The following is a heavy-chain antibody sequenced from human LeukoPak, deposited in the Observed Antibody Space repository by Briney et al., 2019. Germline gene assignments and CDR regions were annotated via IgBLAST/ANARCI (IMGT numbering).Heavy chain of an antibody. CDR2: ISVGSDVI. CDR1: GLTCSNSA. J-gene: IGHJ4*02. CDR3: AKSHVSTATGTGRYFDY. V-gene: IGHV3-23*01. D-gene: IGHD3-9*01. Sequence: AGTLTRSCAVSGLTCSNSAMSWARQAPGQGLEWVSAISVGSDVIYYADSVKGRFAISRDNSKHTVYLQMDSLRAEDTAVYYCAKSHVSTATGTGRYFDYWGQGTLVTVSS.